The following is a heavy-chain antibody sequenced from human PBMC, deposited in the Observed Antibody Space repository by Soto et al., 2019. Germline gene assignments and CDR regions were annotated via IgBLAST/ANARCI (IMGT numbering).Heavy chain of an antibody. CDR3: ARGLDFYGSGSPDLNGY. CDR1: GGSVNSGSYY. V-gene: IGHV4-61*03. Sequence: KPSETLSLTCTVSGGSVNSGSYYWSWIRQPPGKGLEWIGNINHSGTANYNPSLKTRATISVDTSKKHFSLKLTSVTSADTAVYYCARGLDFYGSGSPDLNGYWGPGTLVTVSS. CDR2: INHSGTA. D-gene: IGHD3-10*01. J-gene: IGHJ4*02.